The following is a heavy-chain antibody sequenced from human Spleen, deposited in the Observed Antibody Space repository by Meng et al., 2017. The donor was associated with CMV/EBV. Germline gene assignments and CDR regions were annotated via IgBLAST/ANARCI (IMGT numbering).Heavy chain of an antibody. Sequence: VESVQVGGKGKKPGSLVKVVCKASGGTFSSYAISWVRQAPGQGLEWMGGIIPIFGTANYAQKFQGRVTITADESTSTAYMELSSLRSEDTAVYYCARDRSGSWDWFDPWGQGTLVTVSS. CDR1: GGTFSSYA. J-gene: IGHJ5*02. CDR3: ARDRSGSWDWFDP. CDR2: IIPIFGTA. V-gene: IGHV1-69*01. D-gene: IGHD3-10*01.